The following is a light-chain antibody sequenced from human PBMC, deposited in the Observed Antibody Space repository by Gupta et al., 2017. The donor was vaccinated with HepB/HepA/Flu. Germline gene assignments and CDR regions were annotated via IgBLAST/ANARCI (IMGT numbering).Light chain of an antibody. Sequence: SELTQYPAVSVALGQSVRITCQGDSLRSYYASWYQQKPGQAPVLVIYGKNNRPSGIPDRFSGSSSGNTASLTITGAQAEDEADYYCNSRDSSGNHRVVFGGGTKLTVL. CDR3: NSRDSSGNHRVV. CDR1: SLRSYY. J-gene: IGLJ2*01. CDR2: GKN. V-gene: IGLV3-19*01.